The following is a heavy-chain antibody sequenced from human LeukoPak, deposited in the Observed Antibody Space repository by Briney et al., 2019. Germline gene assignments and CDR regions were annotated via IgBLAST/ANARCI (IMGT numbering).Heavy chain of an antibody. CDR1: GYTFTSYY. J-gene: IGHJ4*02. Sequence: SVKVSCKASGYTFTSYYMHWVRQAPGQGLEWMGGIIPIFGTANYAQKFQGRVTITADESTSTAYMELSSLRSEDTAVYYCAREGDYYFDYWGQGTLVTVSS. D-gene: IGHD3-10*01. V-gene: IGHV1-69*13. CDR2: IIPIFGTA. CDR3: AREGDYYFDY.